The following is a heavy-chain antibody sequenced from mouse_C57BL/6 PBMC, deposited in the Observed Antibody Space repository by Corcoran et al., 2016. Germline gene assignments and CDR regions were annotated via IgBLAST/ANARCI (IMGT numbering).Heavy chain of an antibody. CDR3: ARRDLGFAY. CDR2: INPNNGGT. Sequence: EVQLQQSGPRMVKPGASLKISCKASGYTFTDYYMNWVKQSHGKSLEWIGDINPNNGGTSYNQKFKGKATLTVDKSSSTAYMELRSLTSEDSAVYYCARRDLGFAYWGQGTLVTVSA. V-gene: IGHV1-26*01. D-gene: IGHD3-3*01. J-gene: IGHJ3*01. CDR1: GYTFTDYY.